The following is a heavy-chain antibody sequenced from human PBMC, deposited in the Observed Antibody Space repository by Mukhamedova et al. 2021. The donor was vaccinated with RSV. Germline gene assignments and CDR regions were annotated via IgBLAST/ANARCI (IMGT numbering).Heavy chain of an antibody. D-gene: IGHD3-22*01. Sequence: VESIGRTYYSGSTYYNPSLKSRLTISVDTSKNQFSLKLSSVTAAATAAYYCARDRYDRSSYWLHDAFDILGQGTMVT. V-gene: IGHV4-39*07. CDR2: TYYSGST. CDR3: ARDRYDRSSYWLHDAFDI. J-gene: IGHJ3*02.